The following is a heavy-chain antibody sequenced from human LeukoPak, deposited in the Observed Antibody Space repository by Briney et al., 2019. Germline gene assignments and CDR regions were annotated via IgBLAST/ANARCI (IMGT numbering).Heavy chain of an antibody. CDR2: IQYDRTNE. Sequence: GGSLRLSCAASGFTFSSYGMHWVRQAPGKGLEWVAYIQYDRTNEQYAHSVKGRFRISRDNSNNILYLQMNSLRTEDTAVYYCAKDRCSNGIGCYYYYMEVWGKGTTVTISS. V-gene: IGHV3-30*02. J-gene: IGHJ6*03. D-gene: IGHD2-8*01. CDR1: GFTFSSYG. CDR3: AKDRCSNGIGCYYYYMEV.